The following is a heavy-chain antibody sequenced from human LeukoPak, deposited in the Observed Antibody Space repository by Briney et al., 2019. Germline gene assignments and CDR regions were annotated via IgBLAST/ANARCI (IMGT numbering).Heavy chain of an antibody. CDR3: ARGRSPTMRVVASFEGAFDI. V-gene: IGHV1-46*01. J-gene: IGHJ3*02. D-gene: IGHD3-22*01. Sequence: ASVQVSCKTSGYSFTSYNLHWLRQAPGQRLQGRVIINPSGGNTNYAQKLQVRVTVTRDTSISTAYMELRRLRSDDTAVYYYARGRSPTMRVVASFEGAFDIWGQGTMVTVSS. CDR1: GYSFTSYN. CDR2: INPSGGNT.